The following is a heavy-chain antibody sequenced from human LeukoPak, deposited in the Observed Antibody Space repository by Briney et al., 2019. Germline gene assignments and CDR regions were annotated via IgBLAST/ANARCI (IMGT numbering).Heavy chain of an antibody. CDR1: GGTFSSYA. D-gene: IGHD5-12*01. V-gene: IGHV1-69*04. Sequence: GASVKVSCEASGGTFSSYAISWVRQAPGQGLEWMGRIIPILGIANYAQKFQGRVTITADKSTSTAYMELSSLRSEDTAVYYCATRGYSGYDPPYYGMDVWGQGTTVTVSS. CDR2: IIPILGIA. CDR3: ATRGYSGYDPPYYGMDV. J-gene: IGHJ6*02.